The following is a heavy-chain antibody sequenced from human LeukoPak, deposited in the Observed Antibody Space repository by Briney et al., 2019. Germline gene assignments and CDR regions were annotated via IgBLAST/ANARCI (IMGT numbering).Heavy chain of an antibody. J-gene: IGHJ4*02. CDR2: INPNSGGT. Sequence: ASVKVSCKASGYTFTGYYMHWVRQAPGQGLEWMGWINPNSGGTNYAQKFQGRVTMTRDTSISTAYMELSRLRSDDTAVYYCARENVVVTAFDYWGQGTPVTVSS. V-gene: IGHV1-2*02. D-gene: IGHD2-21*02. CDR1: GYTFTGYY. CDR3: ARENVVVTAFDY.